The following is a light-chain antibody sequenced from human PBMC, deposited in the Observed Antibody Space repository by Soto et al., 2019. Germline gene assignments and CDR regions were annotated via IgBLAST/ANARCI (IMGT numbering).Light chain of an antibody. Sequence: DLQMTQSPSSLSASVGDRVTITCRASQSISNYLNWYQQRPGKAPKRLFYGSSNLQSGVPSRFSGSGSGTDFTLTISSLQPEDFATYYCQQSYSTPLTFGGGTKVEIK. CDR1: QSISNY. CDR2: GSS. J-gene: IGKJ4*01. CDR3: QQSYSTPLT. V-gene: IGKV1-39*01.